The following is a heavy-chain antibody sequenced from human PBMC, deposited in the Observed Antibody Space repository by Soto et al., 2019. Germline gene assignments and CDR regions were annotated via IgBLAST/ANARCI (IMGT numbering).Heavy chain of an antibody. CDR2: ITAGDT. V-gene: IGHV3-13*01. D-gene: IGHD3-10*01. CDR3: ARGAMVRGARYYYGMDV. Sequence: EVQLLESGGGLGQPGGSLRLSCTASRFTFSSYIMNWVRQAPGKGLEWISTITAGDTYYPGSVKGRFTISRENAKNSLYLQMNSLRAGDTAVYYCARGAMVRGARYYYGMDVWGQGTTVTVSS. J-gene: IGHJ6*02. CDR1: RFTFSSYI.